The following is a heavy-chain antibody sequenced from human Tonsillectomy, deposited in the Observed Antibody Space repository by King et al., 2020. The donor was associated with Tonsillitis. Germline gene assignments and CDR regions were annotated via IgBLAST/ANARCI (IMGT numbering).Heavy chain of an antibody. Sequence: VQLVESGGGVVQPGRSLRLSCAASGFTINNYAMNWVRQAPGKGLEWVAVISYDGKAKSYAKSVKGRFTISRDNSENTIYLQMNSLRPEDTAVYYCARDVGTGVAAAGTLDPWGQGTLVTVSS. V-gene: IGHV3-30*04. CDR1: GFTINNYA. D-gene: IGHD6-13*01. CDR3: ARDVGTGVAAAGTLDP. J-gene: IGHJ5*02. CDR2: ISYDGKAK.